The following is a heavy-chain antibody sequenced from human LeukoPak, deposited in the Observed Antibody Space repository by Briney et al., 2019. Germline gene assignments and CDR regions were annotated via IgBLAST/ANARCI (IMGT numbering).Heavy chain of an antibody. CDR2: ISSSGSTI. CDR1: GFTFSSYE. Sequence: GGSLRLSCAASGFTFSSYEMNWVRQAPGKGLEWISYISSSGSTIYYADSVKGRFTISRDNAKNSLYPQMSSLTAEDTAVYYCASLDRGYYYSFDYWGQGTLVTVSS. D-gene: IGHD2/OR15-2a*01. V-gene: IGHV3-48*03. CDR3: ASLDRGYYYSFDY. J-gene: IGHJ4*02.